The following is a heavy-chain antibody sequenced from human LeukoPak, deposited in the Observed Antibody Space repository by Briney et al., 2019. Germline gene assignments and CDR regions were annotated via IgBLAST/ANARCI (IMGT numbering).Heavy chain of an antibody. J-gene: IGHJ5*02. Sequence: ASVKVSCKASGYTFTGYYIHWVRQAPGQGLEWMGRINPDTGGTDYAQKFQGRITMTRDTSITTAYMELSRLTSDDTAMYYCGKVPPSITAAGNWLDPWGQGALVTVSS. CDR2: INPDTGGT. D-gene: IGHD6-13*01. CDR3: GKVPPSITAAGNWLDP. CDR1: GYTFTGYY. V-gene: IGHV1-2*06.